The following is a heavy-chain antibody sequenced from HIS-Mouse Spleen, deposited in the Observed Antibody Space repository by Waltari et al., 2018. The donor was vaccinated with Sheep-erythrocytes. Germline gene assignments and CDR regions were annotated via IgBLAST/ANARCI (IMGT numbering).Heavy chain of an antibody. CDR3: ARAVAGTPDAFDI. D-gene: IGHD1-7*01. V-gene: IGHV5-51*01. Sequence: EVQLVQSGAEVKKPGESLKISCKGSGYSFTSYWIGWVRQVPGKGLEWMGTIYPGHSDTRYSPSFQGQLTISADTAVSTAYLPMNSLRAEDTAVYYCARAVAGTPDAFDIWGQGTMVTVSS. J-gene: IGHJ3*02. CDR2: IYPGHSDT. CDR1: GYSFTSYW.